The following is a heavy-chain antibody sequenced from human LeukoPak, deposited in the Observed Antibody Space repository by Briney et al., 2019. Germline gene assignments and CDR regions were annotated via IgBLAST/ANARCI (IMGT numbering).Heavy chain of an antibody. V-gene: IGHV3-9*01. Sequence: GRSLRLSCAVSGFTFDNYAMHWVRQVPGKGLEWVSGINWNSDSIGYADSVKGRFTTSRDNAKNSLYLQMNSLRAEDTAFYYCAINGGGDTGYGNFDYWGQGTLVTVSS. CDR1: GFTFDNYA. D-gene: IGHD3-16*01. CDR2: INWNSDSI. J-gene: IGHJ4*02. CDR3: AINGGGDTGYGNFDY.